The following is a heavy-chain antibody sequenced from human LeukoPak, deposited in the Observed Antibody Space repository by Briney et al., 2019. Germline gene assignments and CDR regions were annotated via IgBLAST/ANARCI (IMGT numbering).Heavy chain of an antibody. D-gene: IGHD3-22*01. Sequence: GASVKVSCKASGYTFTSYYMHWVRQAPGQGLEWMGLINPTGGSTGYAQKFQGRVTMTRDMSTSTDYMELSSLRSEDTAIYYCARDRTYYYDSSGYYPDYWGQGTLVTVSS. V-gene: IGHV1-46*01. CDR1: GYTFTSYY. J-gene: IGHJ4*02. CDR3: ARDRTYYYDSSGYYPDY. CDR2: INPTGGST.